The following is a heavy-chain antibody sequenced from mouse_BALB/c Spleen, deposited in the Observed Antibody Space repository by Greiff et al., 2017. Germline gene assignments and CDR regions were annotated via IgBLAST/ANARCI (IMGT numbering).Heavy chain of an antibody. CDR1: GYTFTSYW. CDR2: INPSTGYT. Sequence: VQLQESGAELAKPGASVKMSCKASGYTFTSYWMHWVKQRPGQGLEWIGYINPSTGYTEYNQKFKDKATLTADKSSSTAYMQLSSLTSEDSAVYYCARRYGNPYYFDYWGQGTTLTVSS. D-gene: IGHD2-1*01. CDR3: ARRYGNPYYFDY. J-gene: IGHJ2*01. V-gene: IGHV1-7*01.